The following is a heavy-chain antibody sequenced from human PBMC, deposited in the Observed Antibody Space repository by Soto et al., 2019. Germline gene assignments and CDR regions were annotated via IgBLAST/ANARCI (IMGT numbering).Heavy chain of an antibody. J-gene: IGHJ5*01. CDR1: RFTCSDFA. CDR3: ATEAVPYNGTWDWFDS. V-gene: IGHV3-23*01. CDR2: IGGGGTDT. D-gene: IGHD3-10*01. Sequence: DVQLLESGGGLVQPGGSLTLSCAASRFTCSDFAMSWVRQAPGKGQAWVSSIGGGGTDTYYADSVKGRFTISSDNSKNTLYLQMDGLRDEDTAVSYCATEAVPYNGTWDWFDSWCQGPLVSVSS.